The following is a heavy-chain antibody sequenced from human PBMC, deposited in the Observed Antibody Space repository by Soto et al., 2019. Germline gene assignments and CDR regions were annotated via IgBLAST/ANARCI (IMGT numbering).Heavy chain of an antibody. CDR2: ISYDGSNK. D-gene: IGHD2-8*01. V-gene: IGHV3-30*18. CDR3: PKFLLMGHNWFDP. CDR1: GFTFSSYG. J-gene: IGHJ5*02. Sequence: PGGSLRLSCAASGFTFSSYGMHWVRQAPGKGLEWVAVISYDGSNKYYADSVKGRFTISRDNSKNTLYLQMNSLRAEDTAVYYCPKFLLMGHNWFDPWGQGTLVTVSS.